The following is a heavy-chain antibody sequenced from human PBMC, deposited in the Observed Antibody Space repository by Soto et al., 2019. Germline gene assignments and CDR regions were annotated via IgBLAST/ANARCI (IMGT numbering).Heavy chain of an antibody. J-gene: IGHJ4*02. V-gene: IGHV3-21*06. CDR1: GFTFSSFD. CDR2: IHRASTYI. CDR3: ARPALKTYHFLDS. Sequence: GGSRRLSCATSGFTFSSFDMDWARQAPGKGLEWVSSIHRASTYIYYADSVRGRFTISRDNAKSSLYLQMNSLTVEDTAVYYCARPALKTYHFLDSWGQGALVTVSS.